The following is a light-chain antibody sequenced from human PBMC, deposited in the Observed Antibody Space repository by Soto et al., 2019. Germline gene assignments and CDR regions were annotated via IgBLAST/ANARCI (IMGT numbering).Light chain of an antibody. J-gene: IGKJ5*01. V-gene: IGKV3-20*01. Sequence: VLTQSPGTLYLSPGERATLSCRASQSVNSRLAWYRHKPGEAPRLLISDASIRAAGIPDRFSGSGSGTDFTLTISRLEPEDFAVYYCQQYVVGSLLSFGRGTRLEIK. CDR2: DAS. CDR1: QSVNSR. CDR3: QQYVVGSLLS.